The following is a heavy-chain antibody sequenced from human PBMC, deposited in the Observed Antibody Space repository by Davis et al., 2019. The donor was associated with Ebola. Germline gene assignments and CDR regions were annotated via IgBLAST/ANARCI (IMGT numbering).Heavy chain of an antibody. CDR3: ARGSLRWHRACGY. J-gene: IGHJ4*02. V-gene: IGHV4-34*01. CDR2: LNHRGNT. Sequence: CAASGFPFRRYSIPWVRQRPGKGLEWHGELNHRGNTNYNPSLKRRVTISVDTSKNQFSLKLSSVTAADTAVYYCARGSLRWHRACGYWGQGTLVTVSS. CDR1: GFPFRRYS. D-gene: IGHD4-23*01.